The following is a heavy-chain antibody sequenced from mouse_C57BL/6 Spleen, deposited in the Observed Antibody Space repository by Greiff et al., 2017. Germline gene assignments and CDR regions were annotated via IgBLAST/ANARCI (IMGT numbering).Heavy chain of an antibody. V-gene: IGHV5-9-1*02. Sequence: EVKLMASGEGLVKPGGSLKLSCAASGFTFRSSAMSWVRQTPEKRLEWVAYISSGGDYIYYADTVKGRFTISRDNARNTLKLQRSSLKSEYTAMYYCTRDYGNYGVDFWGQGTSVTVSS. D-gene: IGHD2-1*01. CDR2: ISSGGDYI. CDR3: TRDYGNYGVDF. J-gene: IGHJ4*01. CDR1: GFTFRSSA.